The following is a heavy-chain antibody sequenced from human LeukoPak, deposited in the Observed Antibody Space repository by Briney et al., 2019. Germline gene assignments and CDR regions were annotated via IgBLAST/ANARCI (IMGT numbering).Heavy chain of an antibody. Sequence: GGSLRLSCAASGFTFSRYWMTWVRQAPGKGLEWVANIKRDGSEKYYVDSVKGRFTISRDNAKNSLYLQMNSLRAEDTAVYYCARAGMETDPLDYYYYMDVWGKGTTVTVSS. J-gene: IGHJ6*03. V-gene: IGHV3-7*04. D-gene: IGHD5-18*01. CDR2: IKRDGSEK. CDR3: ARAGMETDPLDYYYYMDV. CDR1: GFTFSRYW.